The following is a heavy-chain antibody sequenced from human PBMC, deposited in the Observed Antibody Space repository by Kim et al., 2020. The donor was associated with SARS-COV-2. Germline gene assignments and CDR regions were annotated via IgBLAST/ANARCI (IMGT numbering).Heavy chain of an antibody. Sequence: GRVTISRDNSKNTLYLQMNSLRDEDTALYYCAKVVVMDGYNYYYGYGMDAWGQGTAVTVSS. J-gene: IGHJ6*02. CDR3: AKVVVMDGYNYYYGYGMDA. D-gene: IGHD3-22*01. V-gene: IGHV3-23*01.